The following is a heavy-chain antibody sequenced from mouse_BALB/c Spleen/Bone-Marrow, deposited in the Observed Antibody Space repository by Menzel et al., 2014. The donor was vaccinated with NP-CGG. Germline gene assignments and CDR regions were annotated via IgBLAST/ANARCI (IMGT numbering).Heavy chain of an antibody. J-gene: IGHJ2*01. Sequence: VQLQQSGSVLVRPGASVKLSCKASGYTFTSSWMHWAKQRPGQGLEWIGEIHPNSGNTNYNEKFKGKATPIVDTSSSAAYVDLSSLTAEDSAVYYCARHHRYAYYFDYWGQGTTLTVSS. CDR3: ARHHRYAYYFDY. V-gene: IGHV1S130*01. D-gene: IGHD2-14*01. CDR1: GYTFTSSW. CDR2: IHPNSGNT.